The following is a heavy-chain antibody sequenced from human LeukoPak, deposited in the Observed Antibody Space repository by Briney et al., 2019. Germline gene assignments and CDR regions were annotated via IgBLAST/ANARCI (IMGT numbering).Heavy chain of an antibody. CDR3: ASNYDSSPRALDY. Sequence: GGSLRLSCAASGFTVSSNYMSWVRQAPGKGLEWVSVIYSGGSTYYTDSVKGRFTISRGNSKNTLYLQMNSLRAEDTAVYYCASNYDSSPRALDYWGQGTLVTVSS. D-gene: IGHD3-22*01. CDR1: GFTVSSNY. V-gene: IGHV3-66*01. J-gene: IGHJ4*02. CDR2: IYSGGST.